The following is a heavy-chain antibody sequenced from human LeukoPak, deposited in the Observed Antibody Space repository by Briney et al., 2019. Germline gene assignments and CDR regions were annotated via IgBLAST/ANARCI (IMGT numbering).Heavy chain of an antibody. Sequence: ASVKVSCKASGYTFTGYYVHWVRQAPGQGLEWMGWINPNSGGTNYAQKFQGRVTMTRDTSISTAYMELNSLKSDDTAVYYCARDNSCSSSSCGNSYMDVWGKGTTVTVAS. CDR1: GYTFTGYY. J-gene: IGHJ6*03. V-gene: IGHV1-2*02. CDR2: INPNSGGT. CDR3: ARDNSCSSSSCGNSYMDV. D-gene: IGHD2-15*01.